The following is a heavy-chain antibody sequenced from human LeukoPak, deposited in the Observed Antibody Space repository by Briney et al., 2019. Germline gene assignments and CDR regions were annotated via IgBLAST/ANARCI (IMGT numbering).Heavy chain of an antibody. J-gene: IGHJ4*02. V-gene: IGHV4-34*01. CDR2: ISHTGAT. D-gene: IGHD5-24*01. Sequence: SETLSLTCAVYGGSFNSYYWNWIRQPPGKGLEWIVEISHTGATKYNPSLKSRVTISVDTSKKYFSLNLASVTAADTAMYYCVLSYVTTMATSDYWGQGTLVTVSS. CDR3: VLSYVTTMATSDY. CDR1: GGSFNSYY.